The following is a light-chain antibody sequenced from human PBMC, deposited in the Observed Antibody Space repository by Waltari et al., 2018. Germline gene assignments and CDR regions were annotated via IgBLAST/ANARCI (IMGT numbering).Light chain of an antibody. CDR2: EGS. CDR1: SHNVGSSNL. V-gene: IGLV2-23*03. CDR3: CSNVGTSAF. Sequence: QAGPTQPASVSGSPGQSNTISCTGTSHNVGSSNLVSWYQQHPGKPPKLIIYEGSKRPSGVSNRFSGSKSDNTASLTLSGLQPDDEADYYCCSNVGTSAFFGGGTKLTVL. J-gene: IGLJ2*01.